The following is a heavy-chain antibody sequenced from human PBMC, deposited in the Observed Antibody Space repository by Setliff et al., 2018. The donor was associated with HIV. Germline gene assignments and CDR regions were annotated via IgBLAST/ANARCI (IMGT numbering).Heavy chain of an antibody. CDR3: ARANSIKGYSYGPDAFDI. J-gene: IGHJ3*02. D-gene: IGHD5-18*01. CDR1: GASIDRFF. CDR2: VFFSGVA. V-gene: IGHV4-59*01. Sequence: TSETLSLTCTVSGASIDRFFWSWIRQPPGKGLEWIGNVFFSGVATYNPSLKSRVTVSIQTSRSQFSLTLRSVTAADTATYYRARANSIKGYSYGPDAFDIWGQGTMVTVSS.